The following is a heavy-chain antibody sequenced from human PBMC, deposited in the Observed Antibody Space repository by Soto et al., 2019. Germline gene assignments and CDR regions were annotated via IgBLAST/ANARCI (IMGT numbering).Heavy chain of an antibody. V-gene: IGHV3-23*01. Sequence: EVQLSESGGGLMQPGGSLRLSCAASGFNFSPYAMSCVRQAPGEGLEWVSGIGGGSDISRYYNVSVDGRFPISRDNSKNLLYSAMNTLRAEDTGVYYCTKVPARASRAFFGHWGQGIMVTVTS. CDR3: TKVPARASRAFFGH. J-gene: IGHJ4*02. CDR2: IGGGSDISR. CDR1: GFNFSPYA.